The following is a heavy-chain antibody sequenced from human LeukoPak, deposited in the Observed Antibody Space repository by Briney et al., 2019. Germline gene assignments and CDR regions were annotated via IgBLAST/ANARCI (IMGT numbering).Heavy chain of an antibody. V-gene: IGHV1-2*02. CDR1: GYTFTGHY. CDR3: ARDLRASSWYYYGSGSYYRDY. CDR2: INPNSGGT. Sequence: ASVKVSCKAYGYTFTGHYMHWVRQAPGQGLEWMGWINPNSGGTNYAQKFQGRVTMTRDTSISTAYMELSRLRSDDTAVYYCARDLRASSWYYYGSGSYYRDYWGQGTLVTVSS. J-gene: IGHJ4*02. D-gene: IGHD3-10*01.